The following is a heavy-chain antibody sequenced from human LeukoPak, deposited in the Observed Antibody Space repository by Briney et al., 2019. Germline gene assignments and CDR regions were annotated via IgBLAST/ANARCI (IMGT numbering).Heavy chain of an antibody. Sequence: SETLSLTCTVSGGSISSSSYYWGWIRQPPGKGLEWIGSIYYSGSTYYNPSLKSRVTISVDTSKNQFSLKLSSVTAADTAVYCCARDFTVTIGRNYYYYYMDVWGKGTTVTVSS. CDR2: IYYSGST. CDR1: GGSISSSSYY. V-gene: IGHV4-39*07. J-gene: IGHJ6*03. CDR3: ARDFTVTIGRNYYYYYMDV. D-gene: IGHD4-17*01.